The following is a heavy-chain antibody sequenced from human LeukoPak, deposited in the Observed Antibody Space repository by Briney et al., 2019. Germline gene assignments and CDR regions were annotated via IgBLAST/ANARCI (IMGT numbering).Heavy chain of an antibody. CDR1: GGSISSSSYY. Sequence: SETLSLTCTVSGGSISSSSYYWGWIRQPPGKGLEWIGSIYYSGSTYYNPSLKSRVTISVDTSKNQFSLKLSSVTAADTAVYYCARDRTYYDYVWGSTFDYWGQGTLVTVSS. CDR3: ARDRTYYDYVWGSTFDY. V-gene: IGHV4-39*07. D-gene: IGHD3-16*01. J-gene: IGHJ4*02. CDR2: IYYSGST.